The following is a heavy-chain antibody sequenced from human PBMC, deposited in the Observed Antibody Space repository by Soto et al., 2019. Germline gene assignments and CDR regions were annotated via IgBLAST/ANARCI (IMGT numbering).Heavy chain of an antibody. J-gene: IGHJ4*02. D-gene: IGHD4-17*01. V-gene: IGHV3-30*18. CDR1: GFTFSSYG. Sequence: GGSLRLSCAASGFTFSSYGMHWVRQAPGKGLEWVAVISYDGSNKYYADSVKGRFTISRDNSKNTLYLQMNSLRAEDTAVYYCAKHLYGDQYYFDYWGQGTLVTVPQ. CDR2: ISYDGSNK. CDR3: AKHLYGDQYYFDY.